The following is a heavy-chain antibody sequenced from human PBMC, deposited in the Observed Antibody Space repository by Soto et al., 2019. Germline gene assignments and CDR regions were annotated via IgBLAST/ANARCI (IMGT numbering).Heavy chain of an antibody. J-gene: IGHJ3*02. CDR2: ISSNGGST. Sequence: GGSLRLSCLAYRFTFSTYAMHWVRQAPGKGLEYVSTISSNGGSTYYADSVKGRFTISRDNSKNTLYLQMSSLRAEDTAVYYCVKYYFDSSGYYGLNAFDIWGQGTMVTVSS. CDR3: VKYYFDSSGYYGLNAFDI. CDR1: RFTFSTYA. D-gene: IGHD3-22*01. V-gene: IGHV3-64D*06.